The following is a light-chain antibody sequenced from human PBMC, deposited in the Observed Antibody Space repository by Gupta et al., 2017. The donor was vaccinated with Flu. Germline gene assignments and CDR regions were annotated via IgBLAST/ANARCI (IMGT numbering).Light chain of an antibody. J-gene: IGLJ2*01. CDR2: KDT. CDR3: QSADNTDVV. CDR1: VLSKQY. V-gene: IGLV3-25*02. Sequence: SFDLTPPLTLSVSSGHTANITCFGDVLSKQYTYWYQQRPGQAPVVLIYKDTERPSGIPERFSGSSSGTRATLTISGVQAEDAADYYCQSADNTDVVFGGGTRLTVL.